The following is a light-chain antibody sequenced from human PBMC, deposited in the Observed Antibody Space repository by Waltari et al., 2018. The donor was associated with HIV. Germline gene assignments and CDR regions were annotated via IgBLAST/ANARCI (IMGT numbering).Light chain of an antibody. CDR2: KDN. J-gene: IGLJ2*01. Sequence: SDEVTQTPSVSVSPGQTARITCSGETLPKKFVYWYQQKSGQAPVVVIYKDNERPSGIPERFSGSSSGTRATLTISGVQAEDEADYYCQSADSSGTSFGGGTKLTVL. V-gene: IGLV3-25*03. CDR3: QSADSSGTS. CDR1: TLPKKF.